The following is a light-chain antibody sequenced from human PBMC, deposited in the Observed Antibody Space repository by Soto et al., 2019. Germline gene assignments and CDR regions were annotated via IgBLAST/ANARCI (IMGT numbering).Light chain of an antibody. CDR2: LNSDGSH. CDR3: QTWGTGIPVV. V-gene: IGLV4-69*01. Sequence: QPVLTQSPSASASLGASVKLTCTLSSGHSNYAIAWHQQQPEKGPRYLMKLNSDGSHNKGDGIPDRFSGSSSGAERYLTISSLQSEDEADYYCQTWGTGIPVVFGGGTQLTVL. CDR1: SGHSNYA. J-gene: IGLJ2*01.